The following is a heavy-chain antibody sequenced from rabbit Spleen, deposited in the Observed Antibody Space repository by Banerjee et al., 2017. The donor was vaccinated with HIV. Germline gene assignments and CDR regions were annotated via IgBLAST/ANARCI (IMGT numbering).Heavy chain of an antibody. V-gene: IGHV1S45*01. CDR1: GFSFSSSYW. CDR3: VRDLCYDDDSEKGYFNL. J-gene: IGHJ4*01. Sequence: QEQLEESGGGLVQPEGSLTLTCTASGFSFSSSYWILWVRQAPGKGLEWIGCIYTGDGDTYFASWAKVRFPISSHNAQNTLYLQLNSLTAADTATYFCVRDLCYDDDSEKGYFNLWGQGTLVTVS. D-gene: IGHD2-1*01. CDR2: IYTGDGDT.